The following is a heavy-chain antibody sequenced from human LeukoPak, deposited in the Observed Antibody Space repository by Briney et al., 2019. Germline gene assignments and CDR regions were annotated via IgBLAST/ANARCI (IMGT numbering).Heavy chain of an antibody. D-gene: IGHD6-19*01. Sequence: ASVKVSCKASGYTFTGYYMHWVRQAPGQGLEWMGWISAYNGNTNYAQKLQGRVTMTTDTSTSTAYMELRSLRSDDTAVYYCARERGIAVAALDVLDYWGQGTLVTVSS. CDR3: ARERGIAVAALDVLDY. CDR2: ISAYNGNT. V-gene: IGHV1-18*04. J-gene: IGHJ4*02. CDR1: GYTFTGYY.